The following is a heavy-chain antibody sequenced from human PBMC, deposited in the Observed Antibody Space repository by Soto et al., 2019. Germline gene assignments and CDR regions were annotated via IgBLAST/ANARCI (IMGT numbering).Heavy chain of an antibody. Sequence: GGSLRLSCAASGFTFSSYAMSWVRQAPGKGLEWVSAISGSGGSTYYADSVKGRFTISRDNSKNTLYLQMNSLRAEDTAVYYCAKSADSYYDILTGYCDFDYWGQGTLVTVSS. CDR1: GFTFSSYA. CDR2: ISGSGGST. J-gene: IGHJ4*02. V-gene: IGHV3-23*01. D-gene: IGHD3-9*01. CDR3: AKSADSYYDILTGYCDFDY.